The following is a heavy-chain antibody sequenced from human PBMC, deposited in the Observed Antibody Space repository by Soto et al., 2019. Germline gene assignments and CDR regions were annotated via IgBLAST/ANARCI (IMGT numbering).Heavy chain of an antibody. Sequence: SETLSLTCAVYGGSFSGYYWSWIRQPPGKGLEWIGEIYHSGSTNYNPSLKSRVTISVDTSKKQFSLRLSSVTAADTAAYYCARADTGMVPSIAGVDVWGQGTTVTVSS. D-gene: IGHD5-18*01. CDR3: ARADTGMVPSIAGVDV. CDR2: IYHSGST. CDR1: GGSFSGYY. J-gene: IGHJ6*02. V-gene: IGHV4-34*01.